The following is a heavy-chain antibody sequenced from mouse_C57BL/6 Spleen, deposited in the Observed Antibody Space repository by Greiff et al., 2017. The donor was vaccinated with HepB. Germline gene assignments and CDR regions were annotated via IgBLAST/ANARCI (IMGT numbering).Heavy chain of an antibody. J-gene: IGHJ3*01. CDR1: GFNIKDDY. Sequence: EVQLVESGAELVRPGASVKLSCTASGFNIKDDYMHWVKQRPEQGLEWIGWIDPENGDTEYASKFQGKATITADTSSNTAYLQLSSLTSEDTAVYYCTTGDYDGTFAYWGQGTLVTVSA. D-gene: IGHD2-4*01. CDR2: IDPENGDT. CDR3: TTGDYDGTFAY. V-gene: IGHV14-4*01.